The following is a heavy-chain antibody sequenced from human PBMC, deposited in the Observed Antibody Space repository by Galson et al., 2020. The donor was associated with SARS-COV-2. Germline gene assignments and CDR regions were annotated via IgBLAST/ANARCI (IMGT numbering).Heavy chain of an antibody. CDR1: GGSFRGYY. J-gene: IGHJ4*02. Sequence: SETLSLTCAVHGGSFRGYYWSWIRQPPGKGLEWSGEINHSGSTNNNPSLKSRVTISVDTSKNQFSLKLSSVTAADTAVYYCARGRATMVRGVPSHWGKGTLFTVS. V-gene: IGHV4-34*01. D-gene: IGHD3-10*01. CDR3: ARGRATMVRGVPSH. CDR2: INHSGST.